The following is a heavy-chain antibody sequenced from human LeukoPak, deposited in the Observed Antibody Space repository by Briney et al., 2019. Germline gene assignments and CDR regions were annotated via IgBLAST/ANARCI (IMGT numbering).Heavy chain of an antibody. CDR3: VIDDYYDYSGTREADYFDY. CDR2: IKSDGAV. J-gene: IGHJ4*02. D-gene: IGHD3-22*01. V-gene: IGHV3-15*01. Sequence: GGSLRLSRGASGFSFTTAWMSWVRQAPGKGLEWVARIKSDGAVDYASPVKGRLTISKDYPKNTLYLQMNSLKVEDTAVYYCVIDDYYDYSGTREADYFDYWGQGTLVTVSS. CDR1: GFSFTTAW.